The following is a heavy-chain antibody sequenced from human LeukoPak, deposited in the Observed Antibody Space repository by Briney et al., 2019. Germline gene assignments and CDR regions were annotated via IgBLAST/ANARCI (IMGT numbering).Heavy chain of an antibody. J-gene: IGHJ3*02. D-gene: IGHD5-24*01. CDR1: GFTFDDYA. CDR3: AREIVLGMATINGAFDI. V-gene: IGHV3-9*01. Sequence: GGSLRLSCAASGFTFDDYAMHWVRQAPGKGLEWVSGISWNSGSIGYADSVKGRFTISRDNAKNSLYLQMNSLRAEDTAVYYCAREIVLGMATINGAFDIWGQGTMVTVSS. CDR2: ISWNSGSI.